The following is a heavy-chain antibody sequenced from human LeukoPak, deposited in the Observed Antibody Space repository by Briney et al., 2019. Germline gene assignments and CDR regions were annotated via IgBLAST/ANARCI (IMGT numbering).Heavy chain of an antibody. V-gene: IGHV3-73*01. Sequence: PGGSLRLSCAASGLTFSGATMHWVRQASGKGLEWVGHIRDKAHNYATAYAASVKGRFTISRDDSKNTAYLQMNSLKTEDTAVYYCSRHEALPGDYWGQGTLVTVSS. CDR1: GLTFSGAT. CDR2: IRDKAHNYAT. CDR3: SRHEALPGDY. J-gene: IGHJ4*02. D-gene: IGHD1-1*01.